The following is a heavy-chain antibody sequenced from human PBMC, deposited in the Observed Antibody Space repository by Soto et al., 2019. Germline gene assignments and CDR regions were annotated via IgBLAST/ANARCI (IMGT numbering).Heavy chain of an antibody. CDR1: GFTFSNYG. CDR2: ISYDGSNK. D-gene: IGHD3-10*01. J-gene: IGHJ4*02. V-gene: IGHV3-30*18. Sequence: GGSLRLSCAASGFTFSNYGMHWVRQAPGKGLEWVAVISYDGSNKYYADSVKGRFTISRDNSKNTLYLQMNSLRAEDTAVYYCAKVRGEYYYGSGSPVYWGQGT. CDR3: AKVRGEYYYGSGSPVY.